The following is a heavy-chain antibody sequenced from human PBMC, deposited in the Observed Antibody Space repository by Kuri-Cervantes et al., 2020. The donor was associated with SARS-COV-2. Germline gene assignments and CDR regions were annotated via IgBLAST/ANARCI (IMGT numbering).Heavy chain of an antibody. CDR3: ARLPSYYYYGMDV. V-gene: IGHV4-39*02. J-gene: IGHJ6*02. Sequence: ESLKISCSVSGDSISSSLHYWAWLRQPPGKGLEWIANIHHSGSTHYNPSLKSRVTISVDTSKNHFSLNLDSVTAADTAVYYCARLPSYYYYGMDVWGQGTTVTVSS. CDR1: GDSISSSLHY. CDR2: IHHSGST.